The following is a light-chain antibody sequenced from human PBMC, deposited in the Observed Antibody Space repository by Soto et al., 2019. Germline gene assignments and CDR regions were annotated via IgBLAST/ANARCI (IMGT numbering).Light chain of an antibody. CDR1: TSDVGNYNL. V-gene: IGLV2-14*03. J-gene: IGLJ1*01. Sequence: QSALTKPASVSGSPGQSITISCTGTTSDVGNYNLVSWYQQHPGKAPKLMIFDVSRRPSGVSDRFSASKSGNTASLTISGLQAEDEADYYCSSYTSTNTLYVFGTGTKLTVL. CDR2: DVS. CDR3: SSYTSTNTLYV.